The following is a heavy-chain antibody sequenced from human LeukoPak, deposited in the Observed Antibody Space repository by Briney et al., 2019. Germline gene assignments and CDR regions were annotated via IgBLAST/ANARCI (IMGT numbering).Heavy chain of an antibody. V-gene: IGHV3-21*01. CDR2: ISSSSSYI. CDR1: GFTLSSYN. Sequence: AGGSLRLSCAASGFTLSSYNMNWVRQAPGKGLEWVSFISSSSSYIQYADSMKGRFTISRDNAKNSLYLQMNSLRAEDTAVYYCARGRVYNGYDPFDYWRQGTLVTVSS. D-gene: IGHD5-12*01. J-gene: IGHJ4*02. CDR3: ARGRVYNGYDPFDY.